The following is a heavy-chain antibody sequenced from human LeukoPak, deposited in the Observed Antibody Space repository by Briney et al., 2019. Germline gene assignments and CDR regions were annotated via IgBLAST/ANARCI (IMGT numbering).Heavy chain of an antibody. Sequence: SETLSLTCTVSGDSMSSYFWTWVRQFPGKGLEWVGYIYQTTTTYNPSLKGRVTISADMSQNQLSLKVTSVTAADTAVYYCARLVGATLTWGAFDIWGQGTMVTVSS. J-gene: IGHJ3*02. V-gene: IGHV4-59*01. D-gene: IGHD1-26*01. CDR3: ARLVGATLTWGAFDI. CDR1: GDSMSSYF. CDR2: IYQTTT.